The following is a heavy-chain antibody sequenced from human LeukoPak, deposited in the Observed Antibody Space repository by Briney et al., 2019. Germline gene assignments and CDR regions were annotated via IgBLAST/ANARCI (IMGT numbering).Heavy chain of an antibody. CDR1: GFTFSSYS. Sequence: PGGSLRLSCAASGFTFSSYSMNWVRQAPGKGLEGVSSISSSSSYIYYADSVKGRFTISRDNAKNSLYLQMNSLRAEDTAVYYCARDGVRHIVVVTAIPVYYYYMDVWGKGTTVTVSS. CDR2: ISSSSSYI. J-gene: IGHJ6*03. D-gene: IGHD2-21*02. V-gene: IGHV3-21*01. CDR3: ARDGVRHIVVVTAIPVYYYYMDV.